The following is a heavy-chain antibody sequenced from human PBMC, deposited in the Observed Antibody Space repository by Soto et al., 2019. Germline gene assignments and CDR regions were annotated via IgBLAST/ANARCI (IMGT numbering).Heavy chain of an antibody. CDR2: IYSGGAT. D-gene: IGHD3-22*01. J-gene: IGHJ4*02. CDR1: GFSVSTSH. V-gene: IGHV3-66*01. CDR3: ARGLYYYDSSGYWGY. Sequence: PGGSLRLSCAAAGFSVSTSHISWVRQAPGKGLEWVSVIYSGGATHYAVSVKGRLIISRDNANNSLYLQMNSLRDEDTAVYYCARGLYYYDSSGYWGYWGQGT.